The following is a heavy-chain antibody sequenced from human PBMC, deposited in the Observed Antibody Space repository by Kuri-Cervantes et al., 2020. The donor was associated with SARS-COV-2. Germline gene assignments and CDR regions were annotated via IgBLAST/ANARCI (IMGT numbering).Heavy chain of an antibody. CDR2: IYYSGST. D-gene: IGHD3-3*01. CDR3: ARVLLATYYDFWCGPLDH. J-gene: IGHJ4*02. V-gene: IGHV4-30-4*08. CDR1: GGSISSGDYY. Sequence: SETLSLTCTVPGGSISSGDYYWSWIRQPPGKGLEWIGYIYYSGSTYYNPSLKSRVTLSVDTSKNQFSLKLSSVTAADTAVSYCARVLLATYYDFWCGPLDHWGQGTLVTVSS.